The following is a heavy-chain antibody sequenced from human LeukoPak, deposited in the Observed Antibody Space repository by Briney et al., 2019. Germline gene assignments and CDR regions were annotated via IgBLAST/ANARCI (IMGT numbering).Heavy chain of an antibody. J-gene: IGHJ5*02. CDR1: GGSISSSSYY. CDR2: IYYSGST. Sequence: SETLSLTCTVSGGSISSSSYYWGWIRQPPGKGLEWIGSIYYSGSTYYNPSLKSRVTISVDTSKNQFSLKLSSVTAADTAVYYCARRPYGDYALRTTNRFDPWGQGTLVTVSS. V-gene: IGHV4-39*01. D-gene: IGHD4-17*01. CDR3: ARRPYGDYALRTTNRFDP.